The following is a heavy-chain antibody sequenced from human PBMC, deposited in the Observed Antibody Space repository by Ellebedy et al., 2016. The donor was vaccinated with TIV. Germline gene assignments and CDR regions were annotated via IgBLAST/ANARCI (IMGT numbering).Heavy chain of an antibody. D-gene: IGHD1-26*01. V-gene: IGHV4-39*07. Sequence: SETLSLTXTVSGGSISSSYYWGWIRQPPGKGLEWIGTIYYSGSTYYNPSLKSRVTISIDTSKNQFSLMLTSVTAADTAVYYCARGRGGSYSIPFDYWGQGALVTVSS. CDR1: GGSISSSYY. J-gene: IGHJ4*02. CDR3: ARGRGGSYSIPFDY. CDR2: IYYSGST.